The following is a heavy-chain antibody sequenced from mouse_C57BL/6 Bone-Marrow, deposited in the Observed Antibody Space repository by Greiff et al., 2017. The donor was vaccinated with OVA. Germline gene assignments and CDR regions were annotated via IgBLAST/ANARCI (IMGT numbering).Heavy chain of an antibody. CDR2: INPNNGGT. CDR3: ARLPYYYGSSYWYFDV. J-gene: IGHJ1*03. CDR1: GYTFTDYY. D-gene: IGHD1-1*01. V-gene: IGHV1-26*01. Sequence: VQLKESGPELVKPGASVKISCKASGYTFTDYYMNWVKQSHGKSLEWIGDINPNNGGTSYNQKFKGKATLTVDKSSSTAYMELRSLTSEDSAVYYCARLPYYYGSSYWYFDVWGTGTTVTVSS.